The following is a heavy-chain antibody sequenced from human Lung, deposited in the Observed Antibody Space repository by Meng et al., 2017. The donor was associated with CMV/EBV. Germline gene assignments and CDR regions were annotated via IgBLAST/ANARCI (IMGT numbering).Heavy chain of an antibody. CDR1: GYSFSTYW. CDR2: IHPSDSET. Sequence: GGSLRLSCKGSGYSFSTYWIAWVRQMPGKGLEWMGVIHPSDSETTYSPSFEGQVTISADKSIGTVYLHWSYLKASDTGMYYCASGAGDYWGQGTLVTVSS. V-gene: IGHV5-51*01. D-gene: IGHD1-26*01. J-gene: IGHJ4*02. CDR3: ASGAGDY.